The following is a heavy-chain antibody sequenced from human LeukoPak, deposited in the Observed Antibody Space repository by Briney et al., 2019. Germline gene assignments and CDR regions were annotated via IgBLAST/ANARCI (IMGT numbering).Heavy chain of an antibody. CDR1: GVSISSSNSY. Sequence: SETLSLTCTVSGVSISSSNSYWSWIRQPPGKGLEWIGEINHSGSTNYNPSLKSRVTISVDTSKNQFSLKLSSVTAADTAVYYCAREIGYDRDAFDIWGQGTMVTVSS. CDR3: AREIGYDRDAFDI. D-gene: IGHD1-14*01. J-gene: IGHJ3*02. CDR2: INHSGST. V-gene: IGHV4-39*07.